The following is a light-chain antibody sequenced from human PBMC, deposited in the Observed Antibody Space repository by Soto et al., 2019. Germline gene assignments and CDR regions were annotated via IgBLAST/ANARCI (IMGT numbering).Light chain of an antibody. CDR2: DTS. V-gene: IGKV3-11*01. CDR3: QQRSNRPLT. J-gene: IGKJ5*01. CDR1: QSVSSH. Sequence: EIVMTQSPATLSVSPGERATLSCRTSQSVSSHVAWYQQKPGQAPRLLIYDTSIRASGIPARFSGSGSGTDFTLTISSLDPEDFAVYYCQQRSNRPLTFGQGTRLEIK.